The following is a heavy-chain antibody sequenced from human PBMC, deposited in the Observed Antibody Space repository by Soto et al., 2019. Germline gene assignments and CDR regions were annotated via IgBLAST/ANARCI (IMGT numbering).Heavy chain of an antibody. CDR3: AGEDSILIQAVAAF. J-gene: IGHJ4*02. V-gene: IGHV3-21*04. CDR2: VSKSDYT. CDR1: GFPFNNYG. D-gene: IGHD2-8*01. Sequence: GVSLSLSCVVYGFPFNNYGINWVRQAPGKGLEWVSTVSKSDYTYYSDLVKGRFTISRDNAKNTVSLQMNTLRAEDTAVYYCAGEDSILIQAVAAFWGQGTRIT.